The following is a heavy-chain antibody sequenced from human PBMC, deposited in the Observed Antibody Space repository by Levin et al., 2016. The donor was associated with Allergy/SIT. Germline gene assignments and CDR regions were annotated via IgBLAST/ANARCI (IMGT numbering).Heavy chain of an antibody. CDR2: IHNSGNT. D-gene: IGHD2-2*02. CDR1: GGSVSSGGYY. CDR3: ARDRVYCSDDGCYTTVLDS. Sequence: SETLSLTCTVSGGSVSSGGYYWSWIRQTPGRGLEWIGYIHNSGNTYYNPSLQDRLAISIDASKNELSLDLRSVTAADTAVYYCARDRVYCSDDGCYTTVLDSWGQGTLVTVSS. V-gene: IGHV4-30-4*08. J-gene: IGHJ4*02.